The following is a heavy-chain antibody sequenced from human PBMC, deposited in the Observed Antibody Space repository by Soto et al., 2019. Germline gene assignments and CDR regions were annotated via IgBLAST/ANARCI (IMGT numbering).Heavy chain of an antibody. Sequence: ASVKVSCKASGYTFTSYDINWVRQATGQGLEWMGWMNPNSGNTGYAQKFQGRVTMTRNTSISTAYMELSSLRSEDTAVYYCARGPWFVPAAKPGDAFDIWGQGTMVTVSS. CDR2: MNPNSGNT. CDR3: ARGPWFVPAAKPGDAFDI. D-gene: IGHD2-2*01. J-gene: IGHJ3*02. V-gene: IGHV1-8*01. CDR1: GYTFTSYD.